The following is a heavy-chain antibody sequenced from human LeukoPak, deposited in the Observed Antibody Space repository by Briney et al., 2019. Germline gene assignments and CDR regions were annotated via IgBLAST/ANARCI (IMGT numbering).Heavy chain of an antibody. V-gene: IGHV4-59*01. CDR1: GGSISSYY. J-gene: IGHJ4*02. CDR2: IYYSGST. D-gene: IGHD2-15*01. CDR3: ARGRYCSGGSCYSWIFDY. Sequence: SETLSLTCTVSGGSISSYYWSWIRQPPGKGLEWIGYIYYSGSTNYNPSLKSRVTISVDTSKNQFSLKLSSVTAADTAVYYCARGRYCSGGSCYSWIFDYWGQGTLVTVSS.